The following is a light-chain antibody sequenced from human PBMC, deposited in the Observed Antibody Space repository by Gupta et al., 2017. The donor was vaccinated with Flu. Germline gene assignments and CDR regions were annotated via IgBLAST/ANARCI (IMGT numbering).Light chain of an antibody. CDR1: SRDVGSFNL. V-gene: IGLV2-23*02. CDR2: GVS. CDR3: CSYAGSSTPYV. J-gene: IGLJ1*01. Sequence: QSALTQPASVSGSPGQSVTISCTATSRDVGSFNLVSWYQQHPGKAPKLMIYGVSKRPSGVSHRFSGSKSGNTASLTISGLQAEDEADYYCCSYAGSSTPYVFGTGTKVTVL.